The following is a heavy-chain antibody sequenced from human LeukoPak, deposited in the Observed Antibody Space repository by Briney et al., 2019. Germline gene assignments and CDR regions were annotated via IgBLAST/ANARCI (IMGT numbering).Heavy chain of an antibody. CDR2: INPNSGGT. CDR1: GYTFTGYY. J-gene: IGHJ3*02. Sequence: ASVKVSCKASGYTFTGYYMHWVRQAPGQGLEWMGRINPNSGGTNYAQKFQGRVTMTRDTSISTAYMELSGLRSDDTAVYYCARGGEYSIDAFDIWGQGTMVTVSS. CDR3: ARGGEYSIDAFDI. D-gene: IGHD6-6*01. V-gene: IGHV1-2*06.